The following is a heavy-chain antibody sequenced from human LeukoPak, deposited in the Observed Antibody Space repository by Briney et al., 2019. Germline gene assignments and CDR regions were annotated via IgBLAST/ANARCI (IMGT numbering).Heavy chain of an antibody. CDR3: AKGYGWEASYYYYYMDV. J-gene: IGHJ6*03. CDR1: GGTFSSYA. Sequence: SCKASGGTFSSYAMSWVRQAPGKGLEWVSAISGSGGSTYYADSVKGRFTISRDNSKNTLYLQMNSLRAEDTAVYYCAKGYGWEASYYYYYMDVWGKGTTVTISS. V-gene: IGHV3-23*01. CDR2: ISGSGGST. D-gene: IGHD1-26*01.